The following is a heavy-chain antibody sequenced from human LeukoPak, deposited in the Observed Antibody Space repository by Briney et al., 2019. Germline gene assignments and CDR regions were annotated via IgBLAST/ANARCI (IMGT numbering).Heavy chain of an antibody. J-gene: IGHJ4*02. CDR1: GYIFTGCY. Sequence: ASVTVSFKASGYIFTGCYLHWVRQALGQGLEWMGRINPNTGGTDYAQKFQGRATMTRDTSISTAYMEVSRLTSDDAAVYFCAISRDYGDYYFDSWGQGTLVTVSS. D-gene: IGHD4-17*01. CDR2: INPNTGGT. V-gene: IGHV1-2*06. CDR3: AISRDYGDYYFDS.